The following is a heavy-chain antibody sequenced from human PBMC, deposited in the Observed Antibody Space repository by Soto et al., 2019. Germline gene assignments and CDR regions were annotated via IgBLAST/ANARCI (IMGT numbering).Heavy chain of an antibody. V-gene: IGHV1-8*01. D-gene: IGHD4-17*01. CDR3: ARGEFYGDSNFDY. CDR2: MNPNSGNT. J-gene: IGHJ4*02. Sequence: QVQLVQSGAEVKKPGASVKVSCKASGYTFTSYDINGVRQATGQVLEWMGWMNPNSGNTGYEQKFQGRVARTRNTSISTAYMELSSLRSEDTAVYYCARGEFYGDSNFDYGGQGTLVAVSS. CDR1: GYTFTSYD.